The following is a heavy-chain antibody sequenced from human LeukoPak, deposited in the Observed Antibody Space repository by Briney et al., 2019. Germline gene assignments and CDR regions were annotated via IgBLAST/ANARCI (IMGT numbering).Heavy chain of an antibody. D-gene: IGHD3-22*01. CDR2: IYSGGST. Sequence: GGSLRLSCAAPGFTVSSNYMSWVRQAPGKGLEWVSVIYSGGSTYYADSVKGRFTISRDNSKNTLYLQMNSLRAEDTAVYYCASSLGGYYYDTLYAFDIWGQGTMVTVSS. CDR3: ASSLGGYYYDTLYAFDI. V-gene: IGHV3-66*01. J-gene: IGHJ3*02. CDR1: GFTVSSNY.